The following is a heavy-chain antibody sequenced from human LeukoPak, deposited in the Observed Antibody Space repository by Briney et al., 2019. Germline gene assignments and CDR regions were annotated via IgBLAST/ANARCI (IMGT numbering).Heavy chain of an antibody. V-gene: IGHV3-33*01. CDR1: GFTFSSYG. Sequence: GGSLRLSCAASGFTFSSYGMHWVRQAPGKGLEWAAVIWYDGSNKYYADSVKGRFTISRDNSKNTLYLQMNSLRAEDTAVYYCARGAGYCSGGSCYFQFFDYWGQGTLVTVSS. CDR3: ARGAGYCSGGSCYFQFFDY. D-gene: IGHD2-15*01. J-gene: IGHJ4*02. CDR2: IWYDGSNK.